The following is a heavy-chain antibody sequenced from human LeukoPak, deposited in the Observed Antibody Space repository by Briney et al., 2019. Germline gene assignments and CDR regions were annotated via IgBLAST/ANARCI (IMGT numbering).Heavy chain of an antibody. Sequence: SVKVSCKASGGTFSSYAISWVRQAPGQGLERMGRIIPILGIANYAQKFQGRVTITADKSTSTAYMELSSLRSEDTAVYYCARDRSYGDDAFDYWGQGTLVTVSS. V-gene: IGHV1-69*04. J-gene: IGHJ4*02. CDR1: GGTFSSYA. D-gene: IGHD4-17*01. CDR2: IIPILGIA. CDR3: ARDRSYGDDAFDY.